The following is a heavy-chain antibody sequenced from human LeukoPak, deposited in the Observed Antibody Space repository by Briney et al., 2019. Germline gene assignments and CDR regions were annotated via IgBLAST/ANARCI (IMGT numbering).Heavy chain of an antibody. D-gene: IGHD3-22*01. CDR1: GGSISSTSYY. CDR2: IYYSGST. V-gene: IGHV4-39*01. J-gene: IGHJ3*02. CDR3: ASPSRLVISRGGFDI. Sequence: SETLSLTCTVSGGSISSTSYYWGWIRQPPGKELEWIGTIYYSGSTFYNPSLKSRVTISADTSKNQFSLKLSSVTAADTAVYYCASPSRLVISRGGFDIWGQGTMVTVSA.